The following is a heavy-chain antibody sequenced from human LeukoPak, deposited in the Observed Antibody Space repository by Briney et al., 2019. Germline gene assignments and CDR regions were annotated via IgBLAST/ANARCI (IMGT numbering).Heavy chain of an antibody. J-gene: IGHJ6*03. D-gene: IGHD2-8*01. Sequence: GASVKVSCKASGYSFTEHYIYWVRQAPGQGLEWVGRINCNSGDANSAQKFQGRVTMTRDTSVSTAYMDLSSVTSVDTAVYFCARSAGHCSNGICFTDYYMDVWGRGTTVTVSS. CDR1: GYSFTEHY. V-gene: IGHV1-2*02. CDR3: ARSAGHCSNGICFTDYYMDV. CDR2: INCNSGDA.